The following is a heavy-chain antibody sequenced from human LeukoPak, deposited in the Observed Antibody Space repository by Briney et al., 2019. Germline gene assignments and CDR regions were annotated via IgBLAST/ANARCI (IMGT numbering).Heavy chain of an antibody. D-gene: IGHD3/OR15-3a*01. J-gene: IGHJ4*02. V-gene: IGHV4-59*05. CDR3: ARQTGSGLFILP. CDR1: GGSISSYY. CDR2: IYYSGNT. Sequence: SETLSLTCTVSGGSISSYYWSWIRQPAGKVLEWIGSIYYSGNTYYNASLKSQVSISIDTSKNQFSLRLTSVTAADTAVYYCARQTGSGLFILPGGQGTLVTVSS.